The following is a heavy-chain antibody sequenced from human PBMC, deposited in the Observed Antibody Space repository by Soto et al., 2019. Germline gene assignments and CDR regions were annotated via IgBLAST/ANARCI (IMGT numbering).Heavy chain of an antibody. V-gene: IGHV4-59*01. CDR1: GGSISSYY. J-gene: IGHJ6*02. CDR2: IYYSGST. D-gene: IGHD2-2*01. Sequence: QVQLQESGPGLVKPSETLSLTCTVSGGSISSYYWSWIRQPPGKGLEWIGYIYYSGSTNYNPSLKSRVTISVDTSKNPFSLKLSSVTAADTAVYYCARVGSYCSSTSCLYYYYGMDVWGQGTTVTVSS. CDR3: ARVGSYCSSTSCLYYYYGMDV.